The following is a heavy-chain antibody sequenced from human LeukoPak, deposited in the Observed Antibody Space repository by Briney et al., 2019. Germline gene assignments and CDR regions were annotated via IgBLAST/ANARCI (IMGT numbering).Heavy chain of an antibody. CDR3: ATGDWNGADN. Sequence: SETLSLTCTVSGGSISSYFWNWIRQPAGKGLEWIGRVYTSENTNYSPSLKSRVTMSIDTSKNQFSLKLASVTAADTAMYYCATGDWNGADNWGQGTLVVVSS. CDR1: GGSISSYF. V-gene: IGHV4-4*07. CDR2: VYTSENT. J-gene: IGHJ4*02. D-gene: IGHD1-1*01.